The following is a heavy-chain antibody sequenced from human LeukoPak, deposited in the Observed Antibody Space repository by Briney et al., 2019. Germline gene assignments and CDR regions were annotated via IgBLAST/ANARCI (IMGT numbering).Heavy chain of an antibody. CDR1: GYTFTGYY. J-gene: IGHJ4*02. CDR3: ARDGSGSPHFDY. V-gene: IGHV1-2*02. CDR2: INPNSGGT. D-gene: IGHD3-10*01. Sequence: ASVKVSCKASGYTFTGYYMHWVRQAPGQGLEWMGWINPNSGGTNYAQKFQGRVTMTRDTSISTAYMELSRLRPDDTAVYYCARDGSGSPHFDYWGQGTLVTVSS.